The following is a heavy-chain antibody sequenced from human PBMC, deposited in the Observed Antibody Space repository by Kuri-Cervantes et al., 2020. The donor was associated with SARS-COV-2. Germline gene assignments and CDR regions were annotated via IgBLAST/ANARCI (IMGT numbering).Heavy chain of an antibody. CDR2: ISYDGIKT. CDR3: AGGVATLLGFDY. CDR1: GFTFSSYG. Sequence: GESLKISCAASGFTFSSYGMHWVRQAPGKGLEWVAVISYDGIKTSYADSVWGRFTISRDNSKNTLYLQIHSLRAEDTAVYYCAGGVATLLGFDYWGQGTLVTVSS. V-gene: IGHV3-30*03. D-gene: IGHD1-26*01. J-gene: IGHJ4*02.